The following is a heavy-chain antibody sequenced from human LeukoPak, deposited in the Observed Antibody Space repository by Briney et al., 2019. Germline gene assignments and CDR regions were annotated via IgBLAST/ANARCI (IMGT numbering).Heavy chain of an antibody. J-gene: IGHJ6*04. CDR2: ITGGGGST. D-gene: IGHD4-11*01. V-gene: IGHV3-23*01. CDR1: GFTFSSSA. CDR3: ARDILDYSAQDV. Sequence: GGSLRLSCAASGFTFSSSAMSWVRQAPGKGLEWVSAITGGGGSTYYADSVKGRFTIPRDNSKNTLYLQMNSLRAEDTAVYYCARDILDYSAQDVWGKGTTVTVSS.